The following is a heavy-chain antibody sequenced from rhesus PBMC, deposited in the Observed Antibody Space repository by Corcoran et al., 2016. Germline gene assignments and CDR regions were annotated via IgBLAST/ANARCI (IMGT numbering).Heavy chain of an antibody. CDR3: AREYSWNGAGYFDY. CDR1: GGSISSNY. J-gene: IGHJ4*01. V-gene: IGHV4-173*01. Sequence: QLQLQESGPGRVKPSETLSLTCAVSGGSISSNYWSWIRQPPGKGLEWLGRKSGSRGRTDSNPALKSRVPISTDTSKNHVSLKLSSVNGADTAVYYGAREYSWNGAGYFDYWGQGVLVTVSS. CDR2: KSGSRGRT. D-gene: IGHD1-1-1*01.